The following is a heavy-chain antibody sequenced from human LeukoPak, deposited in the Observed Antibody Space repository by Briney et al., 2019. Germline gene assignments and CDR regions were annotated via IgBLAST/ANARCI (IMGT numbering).Heavy chain of an antibody. J-gene: IGHJ4*02. Sequence: GGSLRLSCAASGFTVSDNYMSWVRQAPGKGPEWVSVVYSDGDTYYADSVKGRFSISRDNSKNMLYLQMNSLRAEDTAVYYCATSPCSGGINCGHDYWGQETLVTVSS. V-gene: IGHV3-53*01. CDR2: VYSDGDT. D-gene: IGHD2-15*01. CDR3: ATSPCSGGINCGHDY. CDR1: GFTVSDNY.